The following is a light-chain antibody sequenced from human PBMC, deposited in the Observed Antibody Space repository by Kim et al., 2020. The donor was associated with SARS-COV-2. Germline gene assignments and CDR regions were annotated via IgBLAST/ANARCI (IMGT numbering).Light chain of an antibody. CDR2: DVS. V-gene: IGLV2-14*04. CDR1: SSAVGYYNS. Sequence: QWITVSCTGPSSAVGYYNSVSWYQQNPGKAPQLIIYDVSERASGVSNRFSGSQSGNTASLTISGLRAEDEADYYCSSHTTSSTYVFGLGTKVTVL. CDR3: SSHTTSSTYV. J-gene: IGLJ1*01.